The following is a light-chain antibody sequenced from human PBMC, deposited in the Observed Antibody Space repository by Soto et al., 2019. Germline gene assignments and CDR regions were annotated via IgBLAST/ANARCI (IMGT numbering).Light chain of an antibody. V-gene: IGKV3-20*01. CDR2: DAS. Sequence: EIVLTQSRGTLSLSPGERATLSCRASQPISSHNYLAWYQQKPGQAPRVLIYDASSRATGIPDRFSGGGSGTDFTLTISRLEPEDFAVYYCQQFSSYPLTFGGGTKVDIK. CDR3: QQFSSYPLT. CDR1: QPISSHNY. J-gene: IGKJ4*01.